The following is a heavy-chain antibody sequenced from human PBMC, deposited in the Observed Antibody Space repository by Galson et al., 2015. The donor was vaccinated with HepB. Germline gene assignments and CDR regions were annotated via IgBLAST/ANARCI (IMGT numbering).Heavy chain of an antibody. CDR3: ARDRVGGIAAAGRRYYYYGMDV. V-gene: IGHV3-53*01. J-gene: IGHJ6*02. CDR2: IYSGRTP. D-gene: IGHD6-13*01. Sequence: SLRLSCAASGFTVSNSYMNWVRQAPGKGLEWISLIYSGRTPYYAASVKGRFTICRDNSENTVDLQMNNLRAEDTAIYYCARDRVGGIAAAGRRYYYYGMDVWGRGTTVTVSS. CDR1: GFTVSNSY.